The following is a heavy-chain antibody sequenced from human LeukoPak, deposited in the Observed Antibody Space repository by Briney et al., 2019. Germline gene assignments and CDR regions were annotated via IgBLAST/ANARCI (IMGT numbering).Heavy chain of an antibody. Sequence: SETLSLTCAVYGGSFSGYYWSWIRQPPGKGLEWIGEINHSGSTNYNPSLKSRVTISVDTSKNQFSLKLSSMTAADTAVYYCARSWLQFARKFDYWGQGTLVTVSS. CDR2: INHSGST. D-gene: IGHD5-24*01. CDR1: GGSFSGYY. J-gene: IGHJ4*02. CDR3: ARSWLQFARKFDY. V-gene: IGHV4-34*01.